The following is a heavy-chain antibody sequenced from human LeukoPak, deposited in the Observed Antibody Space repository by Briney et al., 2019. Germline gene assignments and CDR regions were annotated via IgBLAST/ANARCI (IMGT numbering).Heavy chain of an antibody. Sequence: PGGSLRLSCVASGFTFSDYYMSWIRQAPGKGLEWVSYISSSSSYTNYADSVKGRFTISRDNAKNSLYLQMNSLRAEDTAVYYCARDPLYCSSTSCYDYWGQGTLVTVSS. CDR2: ISSSSSYT. CDR3: ARDPLYCSSTSCYDY. J-gene: IGHJ4*02. V-gene: IGHV3-11*05. D-gene: IGHD2-2*01. CDR1: GFTFSDYY.